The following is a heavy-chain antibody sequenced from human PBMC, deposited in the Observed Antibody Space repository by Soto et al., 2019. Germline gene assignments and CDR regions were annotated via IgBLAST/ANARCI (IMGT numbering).Heavy chain of an antibody. V-gene: IGHV4-39*07. CDR2: IYYSGTT. J-gene: IGHJ4*02. CDR1: GDSITSTSYF. Sequence: SETLSLTCTVSGDSITSTSYFWAWIRQPPGKGLEWIGSIYYSGTTYYNPSLKSRVTISVDRSKNQFSLKLSSVTAADTAVYYCARCIAAAGPIDYWGQGTLVTVSS. D-gene: IGHD6-13*01. CDR3: ARCIAAAGPIDY.